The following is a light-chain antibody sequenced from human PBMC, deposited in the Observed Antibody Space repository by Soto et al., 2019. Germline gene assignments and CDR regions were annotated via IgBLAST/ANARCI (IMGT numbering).Light chain of an antibody. CDR1: SSDVGRYNY. J-gene: IGLJ3*02. CDR3: SSYAGNNNLV. CDR2: EVI. Sequence: QSALTQPPSASGSPGQSVTISCTGTSSDVGRYNYVSWYQQYPGKAPKLVIYEVIKRPSGVPDRFSGSKSGNTASLTVSGLQAEDEDHYYCSSYAGNNNLVFGGGTKRTVI. V-gene: IGLV2-8*01.